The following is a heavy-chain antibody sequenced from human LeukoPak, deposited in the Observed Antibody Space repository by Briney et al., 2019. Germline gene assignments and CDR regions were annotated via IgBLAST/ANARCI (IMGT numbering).Heavy chain of an antibody. CDR2: IKSKSDGGTT. Sequence: GGSLRLSCAASGFTFSNAWMSWVRQAPGKGLEWVGRIKSKSDGGTTDYAAPVKGRFTISRDDSKNTLYLQMNSLKTEDTAVYYCAKAIREGSYPYYYYYMDVWGERTTVTVSS. CDR1: GFTFSNAW. J-gene: IGHJ6*03. CDR3: AKAIREGSYPYYYYYMDV. D-gene: IGHD3-10*01. V-gene: IGHV3-15*01.